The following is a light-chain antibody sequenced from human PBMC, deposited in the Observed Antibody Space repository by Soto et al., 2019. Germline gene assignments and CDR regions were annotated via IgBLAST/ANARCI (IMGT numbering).Light chain of an antibody. CDR3: GSYTSSNTVV. CDR2: EVS. J-gene: IGLJ2*01. Sequence: QSALTQPASVSGSPGQSITISCTRTSSDVGGYNYVSWYQQHPGKAPKLMIYEVSNRPSGVSNRFSGSKSGNTASLTISGLQAEDEANYYCGSYTSSNTVVFGGGTKLTVL. V-gene: IGLV2-14*01. CDR1: SSDVGGYNY.